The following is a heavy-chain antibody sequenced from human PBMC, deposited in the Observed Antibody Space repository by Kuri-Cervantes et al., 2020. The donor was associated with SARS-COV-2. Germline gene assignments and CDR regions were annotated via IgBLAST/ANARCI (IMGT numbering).Heavy chain of an antibody. CDR2: ISSSSSYI. CDR1: GFTFSDYY. J-gene: IGHJ4*02. V-gene: IGHV3-11*06. Sequence: GGSLRLSCAGSGFTFSDYYMTWIRQAPGKGLEWVSSISSSSSYIYYADSVKGRFTISRDNAKNSLYLQMNSLRAEDTAVYYCARGGYSSSWYSDYWGQGTLVTVSS. CDR3: ARGGYSSSWYSDY. D-gene: IGHD6-13*01.